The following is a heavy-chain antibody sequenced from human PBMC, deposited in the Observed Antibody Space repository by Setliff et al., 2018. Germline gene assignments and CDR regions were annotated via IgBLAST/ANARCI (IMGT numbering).Heavy chain of an antibody. D-gene: IGHD3-9*01. V-gene: IGHV3-23*01. CDR1: GFTFGSSA. Sequence: LSLSCAASGFTFGSSAMAWVRQAPGKGLEWVSAISSTITSTYYADSVKGRFTISRDNSKNTLYLQMNSLRAEDTAVYYCAKHGAYNDFLTGYNFYYDMDVWGQGTTVTVSS. CDR3: AKHGAYNDFLTGYNFYYDMDV. CDR2: ISSTITST. J-gene: IGHJ6*02.